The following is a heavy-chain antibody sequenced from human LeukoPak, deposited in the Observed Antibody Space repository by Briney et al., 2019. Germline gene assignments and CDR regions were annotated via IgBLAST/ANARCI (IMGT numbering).Heavy chain of an antibody. CDR1: GYTFTGYY. CDR3: ARDLSEDDFWSGSNY. CDR2: INPNSGDT. Sequence: TSVKVSCKASGYTFTGYYMHWVRQAPGQGLEWMGWINPNSGDTNYAQKFQGRVTMTRDTSISTAYMELSRLRSDDTAVYYCARDLSEDDFWSGSNYWGQGTLVTVSS. J-gene: IGHJ4*02. V-gene: IGHV1-2*02. D-gene: IGHD3-3*01.